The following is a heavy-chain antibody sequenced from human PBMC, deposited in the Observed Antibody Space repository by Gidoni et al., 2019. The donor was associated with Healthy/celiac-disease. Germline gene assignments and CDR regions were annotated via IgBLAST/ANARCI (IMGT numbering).Heavy chain of an antibody. D-gene: IGHD3-3*01. CDR3: ARVGALRFLEWAPPNNYGMDV. Sequence: LEWIGEINHSGSTNYNPSLKSRVTISVDTSKNQFSLKLSSVTAADTAVYYCARVGALRFLEWAPPNNYGMDVWGQGTTVTVSS. V-gene: IGHV4-34*01. J-gene: IGHJ6*02. CDR2: INHSGST.